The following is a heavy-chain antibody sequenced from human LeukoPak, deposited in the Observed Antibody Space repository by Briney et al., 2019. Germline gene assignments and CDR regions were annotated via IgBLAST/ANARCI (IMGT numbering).Heavy chain of an antibody. D-gene: IGHD3-10*01. V-gene: IGHV3-7*01. CDR2: IKQDGSEK. Sequence: GGSLRLSCAASGFTFDDYGMSWVRQAPGKGLEWVANIKQDGSEKYYVDSVKGRFTISRDNAKNSLYLQMNSLRAEDTAVYYCARANYYGSGSYYKGPTGWFDPWGQGTLVTVSS. CDR1: GFTFDDYG. J-gene: IGHJ5*02. CDR3: ARANYYGSGSYYKGPTGWFDP.